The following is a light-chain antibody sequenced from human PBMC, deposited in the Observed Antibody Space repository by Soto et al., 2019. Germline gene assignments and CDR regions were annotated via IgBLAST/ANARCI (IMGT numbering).Light chain of an antibody. Sequence: QSVLTQPPSVSESPGQSVAISCTGTSSVVGSYNRVSWYQQPPGTAPKLLIYEVSDRPSGVPDRFSGSKSGNTASLTISGLQAEDEADYYCSSYTSSSTYVFGTGTKVTVL. V-gene: IGLV2-18*02. CDR1: SSVVGSYNR. J-gene: IGLJ1*01. CDR2: EVS. CDR3: SSYTSSSTYV.